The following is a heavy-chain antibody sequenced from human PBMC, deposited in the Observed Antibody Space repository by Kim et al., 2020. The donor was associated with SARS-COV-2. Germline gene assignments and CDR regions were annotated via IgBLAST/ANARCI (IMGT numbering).Heavy chain of an antibody. CDR3: ARVGLSITMSFYYFDY. CDR2: IYYSGST. D-gene: IGHD3-22*01. V-gene: IGHV4-39*07. J-gene: IGHJ4*02. CDR1: GGSISSSSYY. Sequence: SETLSLTCTVSGGSISSSSYYWGWIRQPPGKGLEWIGSIYYSGSTYYNPSLKSRVTISVDTSKNQFSLKLSSVTAADTAVYYCARVGLSITMSFYYFDYWGQGTLVTVSS.